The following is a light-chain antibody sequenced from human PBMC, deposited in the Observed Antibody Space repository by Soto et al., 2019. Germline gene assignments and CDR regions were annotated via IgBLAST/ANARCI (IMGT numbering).Light chain of an antibody. CDR1: SSDVGGYNY. J-gene: IGLJ1*01. CDR2: EVS. V-gene: IGLV2-14*01. Sequence: QSALTQPASVSGSPGQSITISCTGTSSDVGGYNYVSWYQQHPVKAPKLMIYEVSNRPSGVSNRFSGYKSGNTASLTISGLQADYEADYYCSSYTSSSNYVFGTGTKLTVL. CDR3: SSYTSSSNYV.